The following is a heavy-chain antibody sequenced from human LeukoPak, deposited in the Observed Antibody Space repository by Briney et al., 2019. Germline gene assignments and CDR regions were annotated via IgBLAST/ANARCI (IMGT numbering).Heavy chain of an antibody. CDR2: INYSGST. J-gene: IGHJ4*02. Sequence: SETLSFTCTGSGVSISGYYWSWIRQPPGKGLEWIGYINYSGSTTYNPSHKSRVTISIDTYKNQSSLKLSSVTAADTAVYYCARRVSASGRDYFDYWGQGTLVTVSS. CDR1: GVSISGYY. V-gene: IGHV4-59*08. D-gene: IGHD2-2*01. CDR3: ARRVSASGRDYFDY.